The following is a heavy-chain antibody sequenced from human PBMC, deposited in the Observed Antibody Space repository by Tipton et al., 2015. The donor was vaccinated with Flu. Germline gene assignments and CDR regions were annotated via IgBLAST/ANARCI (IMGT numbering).Heavy chain of an antibody. Sequence: VQLVQSGAEVKKPGESLKISCKASGYSFTNYWIAWVRQMPGKGLEWMGIIYPDDSDTRYSPSFQGQVTISADKSISTAYLQWSSLKASDTAMYYCARATRYCSGDNCYSDCWGQGTLVTVSA. CDR3: ARATRYCSGDNCYSDC. CDR1: GYSFTNYW. V-gene: IGHV5-51*03. J-gene: IGHJ4*02. D-gene: IGHD2-15*01. CDR2: IYPDDSDT.